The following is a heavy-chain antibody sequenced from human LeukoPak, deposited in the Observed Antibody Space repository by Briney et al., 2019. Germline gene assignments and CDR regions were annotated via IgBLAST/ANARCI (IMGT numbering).Heavy chain of an antibody. D-gene: IGHD6-13*01. V-gene: IGHV4-31*11. J-gene: IGHJ4*02. Sequence: SETLSLTCAVYGGSFSGYYWSWIRQHPGKGLEWIGYIYYSGSTYYNPSLKSRVTISVDTSKNQFSLKLSSVTAADTAVYYCARSIAAAGLPNEIDYWGQGTLVTVSS. CDR1: GGSFSGYY. CDR2: IYYSGST. CDR3: ARSIAAAGLPNEIDY.